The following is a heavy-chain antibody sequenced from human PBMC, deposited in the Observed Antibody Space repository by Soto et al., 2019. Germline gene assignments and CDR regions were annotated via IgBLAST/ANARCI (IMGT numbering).Heavy chain of an antibody. CDR3: ARDPGYHGHHWRFDY. D-gene: IGHD5-12*01. J-gene: IGHJ4*02. Sequence: VQLVESGGGLVQPGGSLRLSCAASGFTFSSYRMHWVRQVPGQGLVWLSRIFAGGTATCYADSVRGRFTISRDNAKNTMYLQMNTLRVEDTALYYCARDPGYHGHHWRFDYWGQGVVVTVSS. V-gene: IGHV3-74*01. CDR1: GFTFSSYR. CDR2: IFAGGTAT.